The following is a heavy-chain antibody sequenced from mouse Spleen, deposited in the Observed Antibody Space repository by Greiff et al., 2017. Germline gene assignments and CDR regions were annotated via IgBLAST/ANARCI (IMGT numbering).Heavy chain of an antibody. Sequence: VKLMESGAELVRPGASVTLSCKASGYTFTDYEMHWVKQTPVHGLEWIGAIDPETGGTAYNQKFKGKAILTADKSSSTAYMELRSLTSEDSAVYYCVYSNYGAMDYWGQGTSVTVSS. D-gene: IGHD2-5*01. V-gene: IGHV1-15*01. CDR3: VYSNYGAMDY. CDR1: GYTFTDYE. CDR2: IDPETGGT. J-gene: IGHJ4*01.